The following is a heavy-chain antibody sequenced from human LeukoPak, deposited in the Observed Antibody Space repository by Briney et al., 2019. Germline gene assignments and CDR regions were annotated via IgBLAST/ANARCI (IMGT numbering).Heavy chain of an antibody. CDR2: ISSSSSYI. J-gene: IGHJ5*02. V-gene: IGHV3-21*01. CDR1: GFTFSSHS. D-gene: IGHD1-26*01. Sequence: GGSLRLSCAASGFTFSSHSMNWVRQAPGKGLEWVSSISSSSSYIYYADSVKGRFTISRDNAKNSLYLQMNSLRAEDTAVYYCARDLARRELYPWGQGTLVTVSS. CDR3: ARDLARRELYP.